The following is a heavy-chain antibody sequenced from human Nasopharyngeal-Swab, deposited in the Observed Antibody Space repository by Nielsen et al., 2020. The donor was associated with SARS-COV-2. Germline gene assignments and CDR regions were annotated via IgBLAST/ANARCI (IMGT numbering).Heavy chain of an antibody. D-gene: IGHD6-19*01. CDR1: GFTFSSYG. Sequence: GESLKISCAASGFTFSSYGMHWVRQAPGKGLEWVAVIWYDGSNKYYADSVKGRFTISRDNSKNTLYLQMNSLRAGDTAVYYCARGYSSGWYYYFDYWGQGTLVTVSS. J-gene: IGHJ4*02. CDR3: ARGYSSGWYYYFDY. V-gene: IGHV3-33*01. CDR2: IWYDGSNK.